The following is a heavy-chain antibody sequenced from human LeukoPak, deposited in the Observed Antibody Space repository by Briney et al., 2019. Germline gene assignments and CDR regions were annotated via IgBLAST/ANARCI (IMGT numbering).Heavy chain of an antibody. J-gene: IGHJ4*02. D-gene: IGHD1-1*01. CDR3: ARDDWNDGSGYFDY. CDR1: GFTFSSYW. V-gene: IGHV3-7*03. CDR2: IKQDGSEK. Sequence: GGPLRLSCAASGFTFSSYWMSWVRQAPGKGLEWVANIKQDGSEKYYVDSVKGRFTISRDNAKNSLYLQMNSLRAEDTAVYYCARDDWNDGSGYFDYWGQGTLVTVSS.